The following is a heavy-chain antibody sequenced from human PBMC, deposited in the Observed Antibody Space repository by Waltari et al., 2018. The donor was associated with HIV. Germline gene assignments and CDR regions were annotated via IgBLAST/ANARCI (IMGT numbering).Heavy chain of an antibody. J-gene: IGHJ4*02. CDR3: ARGKTASVGWDY. Sequence: QVQLVQSGAEVKKPGASVKVSCKASGYTFTGYYMHWVRQAPGQGLEWTGWINPNRGGTNYEQKFQGTVTMTRDTSIRTAYMELSRLRSDDTAVYYCARGKTASVGWDYWGQGTLVTVSS. CDR1: GYTFTGYY. CDR2: INPNRGGT. D-gene: IGHD1-26*01. V-gene: IGHV1-2*02.